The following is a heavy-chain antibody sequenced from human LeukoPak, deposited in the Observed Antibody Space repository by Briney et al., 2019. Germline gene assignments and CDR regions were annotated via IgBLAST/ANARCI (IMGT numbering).Heavy chain of an antibody. V-gene: IGHV3-23*01. CDR3: AKDTGYSSRYGIF. D-gene: IGHD6-13*01. J-gene: IGHJ4*02. CDR1: GFTFSSYA. Sequence: PGGSLRLSCAASGFTFSSYAMSWVRQAPGKGLEWVSAISGSGDTKYYADSVKGRFTISRDNSKNTLYLQMNSLRAEDTAVYYCAKDTGYSSRYGIFWGQGTLVTVSS. CDR2: ISGSGDTK.